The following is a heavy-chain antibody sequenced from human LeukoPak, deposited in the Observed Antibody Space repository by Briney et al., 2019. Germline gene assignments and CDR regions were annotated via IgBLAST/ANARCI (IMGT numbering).Heavy chain of an antibody. CDR1: GGSISSSSYY. CDR2: IYYSGST. J-gene: IGHJ4*02. D-gene: IGHD3-10*01. CDR3: AKDSYGSGSYALLD. V-gene: IGHV4-39*02. Sequence: SETLSLTCTVSGGSISSSSYYWGWIRQPPGKGLEWIGSIYYSGSTYYNPSLKSRVTISVDTSKNQFSLKLSSVTAADTAVYYCAKDSYGSGSYALLDWGQGTLVTVSS.